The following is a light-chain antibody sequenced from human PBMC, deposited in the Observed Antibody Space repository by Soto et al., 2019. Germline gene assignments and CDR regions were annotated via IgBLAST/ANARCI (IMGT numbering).Light chain of an antibody. J-gene: IGLJ2*01. Sequence: SYELTQPSSVSVSPGQTARITCSGDLLAKKYARWFQQKPGQAPVLVIYKDSERPSGFPERFSGSSSGTTVTLTISGAQVEDEADYYCYSAADNKGVFGGGTKVTVL. CDR3: YSAADNKGV. V-gene: IGLV3-27*01. CDR1: LLAKKY. CDR2: KDS.